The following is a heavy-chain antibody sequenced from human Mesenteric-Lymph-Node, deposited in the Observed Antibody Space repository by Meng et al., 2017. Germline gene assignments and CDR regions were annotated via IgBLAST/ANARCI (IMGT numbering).Heavy chain of an antibody. CDR1: GYTFSNYG. J-gene: IGHJ6*02. D-gene: IGHD3-10*01. CDR3: ARELGFGEPWIPYYYYYGMDV. Sequence: ASVKVSCKASGYTFSNYGITWVRRAPGQGLEWMGWISAYNGNTNYAQKLQGRVTMTTDTSTNTAYMELRSLRSDDTAVYYCARELGFGEPWIPYYYYYGMDVWGQGTTVTVSS. CDR2: ISAYNGNT. V-gene: IGHV1-18*01.